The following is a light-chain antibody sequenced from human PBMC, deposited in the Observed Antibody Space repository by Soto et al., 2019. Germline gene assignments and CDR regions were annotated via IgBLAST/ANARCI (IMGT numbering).Light chain of an antibody. J-gene: IGKJ4*01. Sequence: EIVLTQSPGTLSLSPGEGATLSCRASQSARNSHLAWYQQKPGQAPRLLIYGASNRATGISDRFSGSGSGTDFTLTISRLEPEDCAVYYCQQYDRSPLFGGGTKVEI. CDR1: QSARNSH. CDR2: GAS. CDR3: QQYDRSPL. V-gene: IGKV3-20*01.